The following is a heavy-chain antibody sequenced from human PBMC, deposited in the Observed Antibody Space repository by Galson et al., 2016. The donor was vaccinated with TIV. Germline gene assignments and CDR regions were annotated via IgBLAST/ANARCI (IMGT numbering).Heavy chain of an antibody. CDR3: AKVRDLSGYSIVSFDH. J-gene: IGHJ4*02. Sequence: SVKVSCKVSGNSLNELVIHWVRQAPGKGLEWMGGFDPEVSKTVYAQMLQGRVTMAADTSRNTAYMELGSLRFEDTAVYYCAKVRDLSGYSIVSFDHWGQGILVTVSS. CDR1: GNSLNELV. D-gene: IGHD3-3*01. CDR2: FDPEVSKT. V-gene: IGHV1-24*01.